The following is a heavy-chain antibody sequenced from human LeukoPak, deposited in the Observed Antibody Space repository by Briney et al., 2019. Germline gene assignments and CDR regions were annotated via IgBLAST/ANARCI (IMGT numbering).Heavy chain of an antibody. CDR3: ARDAGVGATAY. CDR2: IYYSGST. V-gene: IGHV4-39*07. J-gene: IGHJ4*02. CDR1: GGSISSGGYY. D-gene: IGHD1-26*01. Sequence: SETLSLTCTVSGGSISSGGYYWSWIRQHPGKGLEWIGSIYYSGSTYYNPSLKSRVTISVDTSKNQFSLKLSSVTAADTAVYYCARDAGVGATAYWGQGTLVTVSS.